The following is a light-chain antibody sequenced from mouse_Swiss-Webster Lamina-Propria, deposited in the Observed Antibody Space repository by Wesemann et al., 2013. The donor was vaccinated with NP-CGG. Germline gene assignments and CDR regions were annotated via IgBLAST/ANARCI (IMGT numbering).Light chain of an antibody. CDR2: STS. Sequence: LTQSPAIMSASLGERVTMTCTASSSVSSSYLHWYQQKPGSSPKLWIYSTSNLASGVPARFSGSGSGTSYSLTISSMEAEDAATYYCHQYHRSPPTFGGGTKLEIK. CDR3: HQYHRSPPT. V-gene: IGKV4-74*01. J-gene: IGKJ2*01. CDR1: SSVSSSY.